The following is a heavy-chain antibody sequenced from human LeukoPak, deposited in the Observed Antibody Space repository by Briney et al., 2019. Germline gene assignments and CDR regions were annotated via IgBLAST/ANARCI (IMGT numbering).Heavy chain of an antibody. CDR2: INWNGGST. Sequence: GGSLRLSCAASGFIFDDYGMSWVRRAPGKGLEWVSGINWNGGSTGYADSVKGRFTISRDNAKNSLYLQMNSLRAEDTAFYYCARVDCSNTSCSQYYFDYWGQGTLVTVSS. J-gene: IGHJ4*02. D-gene: IGHD2-2*01. CDR1: GFIFDDYG. V-gene: IGHV3-20*04. CDR3: ARVDCSNTSCSQYYFDY.